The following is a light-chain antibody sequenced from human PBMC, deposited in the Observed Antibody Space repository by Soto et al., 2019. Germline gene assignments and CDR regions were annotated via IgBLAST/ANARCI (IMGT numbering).Light chain of an antibody. CDR1: SGHSSFI. J-gene: IGLJ3*02. CDR2: LEGDGSY. CDR3: ETWDDNTWV. V-gene: IGLV4-60*01. Sequence: QSVLTQSSSASASLGSSVKLTCTLSSGHSSFIIAWHQQQPGKAPRFLMKLEGDGSYDKGSGVPDRFSGSSSGADRYLTISNLQLEGEADYYCETWDDNTWVFGGGTKLTVL.